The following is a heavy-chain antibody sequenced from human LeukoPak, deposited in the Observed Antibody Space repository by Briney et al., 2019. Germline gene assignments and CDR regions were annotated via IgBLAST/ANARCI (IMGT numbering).Heavy chain of an antibody. CDR2: ISGGGETT. CDR3: AKQLTAGGYYFDY. J-gene: IGHJ4*02. D-gene: IGHD6-13*01. Sequence: PGGSLRLSCAASGFTFSSYWMSWVRQAPGEGLEWVSGISGGGETTYYADSVKGRFTISRDNSKNTLYLQMNSLRAEDTAVYYCAKQLTAGGYYFDYWDQGTLVTVSS. CDR1: GFTFSSYW. V-gene: IGHV3-23*01.